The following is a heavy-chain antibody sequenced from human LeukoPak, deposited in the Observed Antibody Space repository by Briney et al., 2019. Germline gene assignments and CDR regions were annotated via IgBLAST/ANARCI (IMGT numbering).Heavy chain of an antibody. D-gene: IGHD1-1*01. J-gene: IGHJ5*02. Sequence: SQTLSLTCAISGDSFSSTSAAWNWIRQSPSRGLEWLGRTYYRSKWYIEYAVSVKGRMTINPDTSKNQFSLQLNSVTPEDTAVYYCARGPGTTGSNNWFDAWGQGTLVTVSS. V-gene: IGHV6-1*01. CDR1: GDSFSSTSAA. CDR2: TYYRSKWYI. CDR3: ARGPGTTGSNNWFDA.